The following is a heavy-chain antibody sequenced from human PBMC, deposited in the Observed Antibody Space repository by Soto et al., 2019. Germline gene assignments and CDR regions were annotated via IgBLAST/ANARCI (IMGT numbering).Heavy chain of an antibody. V-gene: IGHV3-23*01. CDR1: GLSLSIYC. CDR3: ARGWLGYLLFDY. J-gene: IGHJ4*02. CDR2: ITNSGATT. D-gene: IGHD3-10*01. Sequence: EAQLLESGGGLVQPGGSLRLSCAASGLSLSIYCMSWVRQAPGKGLEWVSGITNSGATTYYADSVKGRFTISRDNSKNTLYLQMNSLRADDTAVYYCARGWLGYLLFDYWGQGTLVTVSS.